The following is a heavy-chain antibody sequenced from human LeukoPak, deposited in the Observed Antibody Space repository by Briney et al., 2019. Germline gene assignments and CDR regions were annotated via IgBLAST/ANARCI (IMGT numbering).Heavy chain of an antibody. CDR1: GDSFSSNSAA. Sequence: SQTLSLTCAISGDSFSSNSAAWTWLRQSPSRGLEWLGRTYYRSKWYNDYAVSVKSRTTINPDTSKNQFSLQLNSVTPEDTAVYYCARVQEQWLEDWGQGTLVTVSS. J-gene: IGHJ4*02. V-gene: IGHV6-1*01. CDR3: ARVQEQWLED. D-gene: IGHD6-19*01. CDR2: TYYRSKWYN.